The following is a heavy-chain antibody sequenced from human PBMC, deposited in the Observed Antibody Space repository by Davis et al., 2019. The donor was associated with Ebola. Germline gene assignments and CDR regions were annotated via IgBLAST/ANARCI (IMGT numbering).Heavy chain of an antibody. J-gene: IGHJ6*02. CDR1: GGSISSSSYY. CDR2: IYYSGST. D-gene: IGHD5-12*01. V-gene: IGHV4-39*01. CDR3: ARQVVATMRDQYYYYYGMDV. Sequence: SETLSLTCTVSGGSISSSSYYWGWIRQPPGKGLEWIGSIYYSGSTYYNPSLKSRVTISVDTSKNQFSLKLSSVTAADTAVYYCARQVVATMRDQYYYYYGMDVWGQGTTVTVSS.